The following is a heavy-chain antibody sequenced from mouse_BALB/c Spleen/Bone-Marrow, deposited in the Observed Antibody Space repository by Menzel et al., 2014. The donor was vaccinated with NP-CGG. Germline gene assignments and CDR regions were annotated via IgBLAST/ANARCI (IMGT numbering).Heavy chain of an antibody. CDR2: INPRSGRT. J-gene: IGHJ4*01. V-gene: IGHV1S81*02. Sequence: QVQLKESEAELVKPGASVKLSCKASGYTFTSYWMYWVIQRPGQGLEWIGEINPRSGRTNYNEKFKSRATLTVDKSSSTAYMQLSSLTSEDSAVYYCARGLYGAVDYWGQGTSVTVSS. CDR1: GYTFTSYW. CDR3: ARGLYGAVDY. D-gene: IGHD1-1*01.